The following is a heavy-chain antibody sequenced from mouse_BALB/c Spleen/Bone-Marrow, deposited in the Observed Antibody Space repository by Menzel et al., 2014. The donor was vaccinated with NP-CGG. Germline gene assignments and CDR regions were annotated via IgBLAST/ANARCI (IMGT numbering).Heavy chain of an antibody. CDR1: GYTFTSYW. CDR2: IYPSDSYT. J-gene: IGHJ4*01. V-gene: IGHV1-69*02. CDR3: TRRGTGNAMDY. D-gene: IGHD3-3*01. Sequence: VQLQQSGAELVRPGASVKLSCKASGYTFTSYWINWVKQRPGQGLEGIGNIYPSDSYTNYNQKFKDNATLTVDKSSSTAYMQLSSPTSEDSAVYYCTRRGTGNAMDYWGQGTSVTVSS.